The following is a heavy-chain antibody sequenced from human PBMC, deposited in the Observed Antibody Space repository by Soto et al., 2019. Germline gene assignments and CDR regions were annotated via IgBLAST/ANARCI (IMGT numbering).Heavy chain of an antibody. Sequence: QVQLQESGPGLVKPWGTLSLTCAVSGVSISGGNVWSWVRQPPGKGLEWMGEVFEHGSTNYNPSLKRRVPMSVDKSQNDFSLNLTSVTAADTAVYYCARVLSGNKEWFDSWGQGILVTVSS. CDR2: VFEHGST. CDR1: GVSISGGNV. V-gene: IGHV4-4*02. CDR3: ARVLSGNKEWFDS. D-gene: IGHD3-10*01. J-gene: IGHJ5*01.